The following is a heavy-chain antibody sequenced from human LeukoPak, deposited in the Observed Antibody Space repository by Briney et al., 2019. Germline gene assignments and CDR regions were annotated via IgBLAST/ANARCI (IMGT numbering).Heavy chain of an antibody. J-gene: IGHJ5*02. Sequence: EASVKVSCKASGYTFTSYDINWVRQATGQGLEWMGWMNPNSGNTGYAQKFQGRVTITRNTSISTAYMELSSLRSEDTAVYYCAKDVTLGSWYGWFDPWGQGTLVIVSS. CDR3: AKDVTLGSWYGWFDP. D-gene: IGHD6-13*01. CDR2: MNPNSGNT. CDR1: GYTFTSYD. V-gene: IGHV1-8*03.